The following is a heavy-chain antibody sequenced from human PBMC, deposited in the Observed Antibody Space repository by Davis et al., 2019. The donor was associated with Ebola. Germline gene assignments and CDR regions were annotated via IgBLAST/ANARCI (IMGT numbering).Heavy chain of an antibody. CDR3: ARGTRGYSYGLFDY. CDR2: INHSGNT. Sequence: GSLRLSCAVHGGSFSGYYWRWIRQPPGKGLEWIGEINHSGNTYYNPSLKSRVTISVDRSKNQFSLKLSSVTAADTAVYYCARGTRGYSYGLFDYWGQGTLVTVSS. D-gene: IGHD5-18*01. J-gene: IGHJ4*02. V-gene: IGHV4-34*01. CDR1: GGSFSGYY.